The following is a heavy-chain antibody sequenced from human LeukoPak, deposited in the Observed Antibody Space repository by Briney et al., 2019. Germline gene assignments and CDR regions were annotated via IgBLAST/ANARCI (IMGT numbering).Heavy chain of an antibody. CDR2: ISGSGGST. Sequence: PGGSLRLSCAASGFTFSGFSMSWVRQSPTKGLEWVSAISGSGGSTYYADSVKGRFTISRDNSKNTLYLQMNSLRAEDTAVYYCAKSRGRWFDPWGQGIPVTVSS. V-gene: IGHV3-23*01. J-gene: IGHJ5*02. D-gene: IGHD3-16*01. CDR1: GFTFSGFS. CDR3: AKSRGRWFDP.